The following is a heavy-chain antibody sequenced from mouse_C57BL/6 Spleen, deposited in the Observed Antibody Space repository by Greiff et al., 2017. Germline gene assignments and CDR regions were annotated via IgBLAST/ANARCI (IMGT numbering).Heavy chain of an antibody. CDR2: ISSGSSTI. CDR3: ARGTTVAYYAMDY. D-gene: IGHD1-1*01. Sequence: DVKLVESGGGLVKPGGSLKLSCAASGFTFSDYGMHWVRQAPEKGLEWVAYISSGSSTIYYADTVKGRFTISRDNAKNTLFLQMTSLRSEDTAMYYCARGTTVAYYAMDYWGQGTSVTVSS. CDR1: GFTFSDYG. V-gene: IGHV5-17*01. J-gene: IGHJ4*01.